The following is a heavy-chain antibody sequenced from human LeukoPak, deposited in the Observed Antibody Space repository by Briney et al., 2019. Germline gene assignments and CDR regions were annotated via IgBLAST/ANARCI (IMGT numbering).Heavy chain of an antibody. J-gene: IGHJ4*02. Sequence: GGSLRLSCAASGITFSSYAMNWVRQAPGQGLEWVAVISYDGSNKYYADSVKGRFTISRDNSKNTLYLQMNSLRAEDTAVYYCARDPDVMYSSGWLDYWGQGTLVTVSS. CDR1: GITFSSYA. CDR2: ISYDGSNK. D-gene: IGHD6-19*01. CDR3: ARDPDVMYSSGWLDY. V-gene: IGHV3-30*04.